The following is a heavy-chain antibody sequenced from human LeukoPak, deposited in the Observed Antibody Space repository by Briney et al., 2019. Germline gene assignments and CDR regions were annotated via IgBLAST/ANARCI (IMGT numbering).Heavy chain of an antibody. D-gene: IGHD2-15*01. Sequence: ASVKVSCKASGYTFTGYYMHWVRQASGQGLEWMGWINPNSGGTNYAQKFQGRVTMTRDTSISTAYMELSRLRSDDTAVYYCAGYCSGGSCQAIDAFDIWGQGTMVTVSS. CDR3: AGYCSGGSCQAIDAFDI. CDR2: INPNSGGT. J-gene: IGHJ3*02. V-gene: IGHV1-2*02. CDR1: GYTFTGYY.